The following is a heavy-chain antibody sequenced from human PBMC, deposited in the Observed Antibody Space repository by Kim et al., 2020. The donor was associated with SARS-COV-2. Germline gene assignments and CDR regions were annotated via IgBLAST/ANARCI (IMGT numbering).Heavy chain of an antibody. CDR3: ARDYPIAAAGTNYYYYGMDV. Sequence: ASVKVSCKASGYTFTSYAMNWVRQAPGQGLEWMGWINTNTGNPTYAQGFTGRFVFSLDTSVSTAYLQISSLKAEDTAVYYCARDYPIAAAGTNYYYYGMDVWGQGTTVTVSS. D-gene: IGHD6-13*01. CDR2: INTNTGNP. V-gene: IGHV7-4-1*02. J-gene: IGHJ6*02. CDR1: GYTFTSYA.